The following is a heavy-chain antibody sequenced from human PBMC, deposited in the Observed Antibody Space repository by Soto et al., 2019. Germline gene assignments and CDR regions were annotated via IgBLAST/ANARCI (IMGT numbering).Heavy chain of an antibody. Sequence: GGSLRLSCAASGFNFSSYGMHWVRQAPGKGLEWVAVISYDGSNKYYADSVKGRFTISRDNSKNTLYLQMNSLRAEDTAVYYCAKDRSIITIFSPRRGYFDYWGQGTLVTVSS. D-gene: IGHD3-9*01. J-gene: IGHJ4*02. CDR2: ISYDGSNK. V-gene: IGHV3-30*18. CDR1: GFNFSSYG. CDR3: AKDRSIITIFSPRRGYFDY.